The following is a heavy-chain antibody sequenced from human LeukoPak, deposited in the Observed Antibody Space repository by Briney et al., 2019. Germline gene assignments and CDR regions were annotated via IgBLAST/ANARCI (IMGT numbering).Heavy chain of an antibody. CDR3: AQGHIVVVPAAILSSGGNWFDP. J-gene: IGHJ5*02. D-gene: IGHD2-2*01. Sequence: PSETLSLTCTVSGRSISSSSYYWGWIRQPPGKGLEWIEYIYHSGSTYYNPSLKSRVTISVDRSKNQFSLKLSSVTAADTAVYYCAQGHIVVVPAAILSSGGNWFDPWGQGTLVTVSS. V-gene: IGHV4-39*07. CDR1: GRSISSSSYY. CDR2: IYHSGST.